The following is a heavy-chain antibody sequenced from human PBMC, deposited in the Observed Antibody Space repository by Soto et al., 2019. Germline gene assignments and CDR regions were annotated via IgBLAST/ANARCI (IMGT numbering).Heavy chain of an antibody. Sequence: SETLSLTCAVSGGSISSSNWWSWVRQLPGKGLEWIGEIYHSGSTNYNPSLKSRVTISVDKSKNQFSLKLSSVTAADTAVYYCAKIVVVPAAIGARYYYGMDVWGQGTTVTVSS. D-gene: IGHD2-2*02. CDR3: AKIVVVPAAIGARYYYGMDV. V-gene: IGHV4-4*02. CDR2: IYHSGST. J-gene: IGHJ6*02. CDR1: GGSISSSNW.